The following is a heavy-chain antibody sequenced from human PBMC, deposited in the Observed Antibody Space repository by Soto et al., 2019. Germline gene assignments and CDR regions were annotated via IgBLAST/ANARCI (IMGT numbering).Heavy chain of an antibody. J-gene: IGHJ6*02. CDR2: IDPSGGST. CDR3: ARARSIVVVPAAIRYYYYGMDV. V-gene: IGHV1-46*01. D-gene: IGHD2-2*02. CDR1: GYTFTSYY. Sequence: ASVKVSCKASGYTFTSYYMHWVRQAPGQGLEWMGIIDPSGGSTSYAQKFQGRVTMTRDTSTSTVYMELSSLRSEDTAVYYCARARSIVVVPAAIRYYYYGMDVWGQGTRVTFSS.